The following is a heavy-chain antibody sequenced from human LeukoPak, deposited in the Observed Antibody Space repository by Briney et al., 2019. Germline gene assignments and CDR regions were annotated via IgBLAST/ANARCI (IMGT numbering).Heavy chain of an antibody. CDR1: GYTFTSYG. CDR3: ARDHTYYYDSSGYYYSFWDY. J-gene: IGHJ4*02. D-gene: IGHD3-22*01. CDR2: ISAYNGNT. Sequence: ASVKVSCKASGYTFTSYGISWVRQAPGQGLEWMGWISAYNGNTNYAQKLQGRITMTTDTSTSTAYMELRSLRSDDTAVFYCARDHTYYYDSSGYYYSFWDYWGQGTLVTVSS. V-gene: IGHV1-18*01.